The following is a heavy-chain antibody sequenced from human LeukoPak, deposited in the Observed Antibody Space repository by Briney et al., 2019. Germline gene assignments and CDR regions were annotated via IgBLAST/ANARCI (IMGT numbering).Heavy chain of an antibody. CDR3: ARPAYTAAYDL. D-gene: IGHD3-16*01. CDR2: MKGDGSEI. V-gene: IGHV3-7*01. CDR1: GFTFTNAW. J-gene: IGHJ3*01. Sequence: GGSLRLSCVASGFTFTNAWMTWVRQAPGKGLEWVANMKGDGSEIHYVDSVKGRFTISRDNAKNSLYLQMNYLRAEDTAVYYCARPAYTAAYDLWGQGTMVTVSS.